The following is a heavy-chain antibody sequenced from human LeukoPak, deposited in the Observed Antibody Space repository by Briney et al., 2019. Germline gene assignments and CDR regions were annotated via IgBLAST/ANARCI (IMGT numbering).Heavy chain of an antibody. D-gene: IGHD4-23*01. J-gene: IGHJ3*02. CDR2: IYYSGST. CDR3: ARHPYGGNAADAFDI. V-gene: IGHV4-61*08. CDR1: GGSISSGGYY. Sequence: PSQTLSLTCAVSGGSISSGGYYWSWIRQPPGKGLEWIGYIYYSGSTNYNPSLKSRVTISVDTSKNQFSLKLSSVTAADTAVYYCARHPYGGNAADAFDIWGQGTMVTVSS.